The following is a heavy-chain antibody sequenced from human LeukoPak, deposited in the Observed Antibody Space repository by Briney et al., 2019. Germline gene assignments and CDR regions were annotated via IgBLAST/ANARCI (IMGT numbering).Heavy chain of an antibody. CDR1: GFTFSSYA. D-gene: IGHD5-24*01. V-gene: IGHV3-30-3*01. J-gene: IGHJ4*02. Sequence: GGSLRLSCAASGFTFSSYAMHWVRQAPGKGLEWVAVISYDGSNKYYADSVKGRFTISRDNSKNTLYLQMNGLRAEDTAVYYCARVGDGYNYFLDYWGQGTLVTVSS. CDR2: ISYDGSNK. CDR3: ARVGDGYNYFLDY.